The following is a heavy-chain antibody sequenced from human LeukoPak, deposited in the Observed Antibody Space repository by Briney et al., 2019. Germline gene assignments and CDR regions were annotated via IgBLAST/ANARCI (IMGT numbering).Heavy chain of an antibody. CDR2: IYYSGST. CDR3: ARVSGYDWESFYDY. V-gene: IGHV4-39*07. D-gene: IGHD5-12*01. Sequence: SETLSLTCTVSGGSISSTSCYWGWIRQPPGKGLEWIGGIYYSGSTNYNPSLKSRVTISVDTSKNQFSLKLSSVIAADTAVYYCARVSGYDWESFYDYWGQGTLVTVSS. J-gene: IGHJ4*02. CDR1: GGSISSTSCY.